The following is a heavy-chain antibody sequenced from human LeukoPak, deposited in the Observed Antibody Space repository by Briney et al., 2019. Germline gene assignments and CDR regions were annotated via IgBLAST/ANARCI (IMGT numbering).Heavy chain of an antibody. Sequence: ASVKVSCKASGYTFTSYGISWVRQAPGQGLEWMRWISAYNGNTNYAQKLQGRVTMTTDTSTSTAYMELSSLRSEDTAVYYCASSRYSIAAAGMDDYWGQGTLVTVSS. V-gene: IGHV1-18*01. CDR1: GYTFTSYG. CDR3: ASSRYSIAAAGMDDY. CDR2: ISAYNGNT. J-gene: IGHJ4*02. D-gene: IGHD6-13*01.